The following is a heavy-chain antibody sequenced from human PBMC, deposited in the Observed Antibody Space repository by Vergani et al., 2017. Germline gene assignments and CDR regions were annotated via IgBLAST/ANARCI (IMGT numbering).Heavy chain of an antibody. CDR3: ARVPSIAAAGTGDYYYYGMDV. CDR2: IYPGDSDT. J-gene: IGHJ6*02. Sequence: EVQLVQSGAEVKKPGESLKISCKGSGYSFTSYWIGWVRQMPGKSLEWMGIIYPGDSDTRYSPSFQGQVTISAAKAISTSYLQWSSRKASDTAMYYCARVPSIAAAGTGDYYYYGMDVWGQGSTVTVSS. CDR1: GYSFTSYW. D-gene: IGHD6-13*01. V-gene: IGHV5-51*01.